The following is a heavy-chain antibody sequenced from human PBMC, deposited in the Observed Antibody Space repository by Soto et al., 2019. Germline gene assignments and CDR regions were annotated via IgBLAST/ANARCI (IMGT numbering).Heavy chain of an antibody. V-gene: IGHV4-4*07. D-gene: IGHD3-22*01. CDR2: IYTSGST. CDR3: ARYMGYYDSSGYDYFDY. J-gene: IGHJ4*02. CDR1: GGSISSYY. Sequence: SETLSLTCTASGGSISSYYRSWIRQPPGKGLEWIGRIYTSGSTNYNPSLKSRVTMSVDSSKNQLSLKLSSVTAADTAVYYFARYMGYYDSSGYDYFDYWGQGTLVTVSS.